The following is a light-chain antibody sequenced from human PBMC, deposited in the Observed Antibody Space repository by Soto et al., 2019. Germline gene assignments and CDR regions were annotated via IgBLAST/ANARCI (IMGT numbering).Light chain of an antibody. CDR1: QRIVRW. V-gene: IGKV1-5*01. Sequence: DVQMTQLPPTLSASARDRVTIPSRASQRIVRWLGWYQQKPGKAPKLLIYDASSLESGVPSRFSGSGAGTEFTLTISSLQPDDFASYYCQHYNSYSEPFGQGTRV. J-gene: IGKJ1*01. CDR2: DAS. CDR3: QHYNSYSEP.